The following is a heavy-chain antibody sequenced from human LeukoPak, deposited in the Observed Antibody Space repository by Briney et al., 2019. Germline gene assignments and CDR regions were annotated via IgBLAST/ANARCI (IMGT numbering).Heavy chain of an antibody. V-gene: IGHV4-59*01. CDR1: GGSISSYY. D-gene: IGHD5-12*01. CDR2: IYYSGST. J-gene: IGHJ4*02. Sequence: SETLSLTCTVSGGSISSYYWSWIRQPPGKGLEWIGYIYYSGSTNYNPSLKSRVTISIDTSKNQFSLKLSSVTAADTAVYYCASEANSGYIFYYWGQGTLVTVSS. CDR3: ASEANSGYIFYY.